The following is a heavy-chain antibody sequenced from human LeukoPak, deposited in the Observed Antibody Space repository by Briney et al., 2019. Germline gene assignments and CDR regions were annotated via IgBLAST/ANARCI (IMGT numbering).Heavy chain of an antibody. V-gene: IGHV3-74*01. D-gene: IGHD3-22*01. CDR2: INTDGSST. CDR1: GFTFSSYW. Sequence: GGSLRLSCAASGFTFSSYWMHWVRQAPGKGLVWVSRINTDGSSTSYADSVKGRFTISRDNAKNTLYLQMNSLRAEDTAAYYCARASARRNYYDSSGYPYWGQGTLVTVSS. J-gene: IGHJ4*02. CDR3: ARASARRNYYDSSGYPY.